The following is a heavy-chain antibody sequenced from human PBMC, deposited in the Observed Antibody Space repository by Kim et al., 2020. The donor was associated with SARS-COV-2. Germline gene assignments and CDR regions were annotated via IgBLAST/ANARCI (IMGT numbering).Heavy chain of an antibody. CDR3: ARSVVEAVSDTRRTRGRWFDP. D-gene: IGHD2-15*01. CDR1: GLSISSNNW. Sequence: SETLSLTCAVSGLSISSNNWWGWLRQPPGKGLEWIGYIYYSGSTYYNPSLKSRVTMSVETSKNQFSLKLSSVTAVDTAIYYCARSVVEAVSDTRRTRGRWFDPWGQGNLVTVSS. J-gene: IGHJ5*02. CDR2: IYYSGST. V-gene: IGHV4-28*01.